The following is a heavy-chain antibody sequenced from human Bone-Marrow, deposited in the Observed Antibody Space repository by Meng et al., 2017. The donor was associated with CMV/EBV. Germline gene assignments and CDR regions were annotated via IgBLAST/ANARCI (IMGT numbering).Heavy chain of an antibody. Sequence: GESLKISCAASGFTFSDARMNWVRQAPGKGLEWVGRIKSKTDGGTTDYAASVKGRFTISRDDSKNTLSLQMNSLKTEDTAVYFCSTGGYSSGWGCWGQGTLVTVSS. D-gene: IGHD6-19*01. CDR3: STGGYSSGWGC. CDR2: IKSKTDGGTT. CDR1: GFTFSDAR. J-gene: IGHJ4*02. V-gene: IGHV3-15*05.